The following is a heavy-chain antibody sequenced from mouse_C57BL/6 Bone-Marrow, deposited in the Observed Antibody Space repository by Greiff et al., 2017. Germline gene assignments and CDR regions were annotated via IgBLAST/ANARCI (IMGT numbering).Heavy chain of an antibody. Sequence: EVKLVESGGGLVKPGGSLKLSCAASGFTFSDYGMHWVRQAPEKGLEWVAYISSGSSTIYYADPVKGRFTISRDNAKNTLFLQMTSLRSEDTAMYYCARPPITTVVVPYFDDWGQGTTLTVSS. V-gene: IGHV5-17*01. D-gene: IGHD1-1*01. J-gene: IGHJ2*01. CDR3: ARPPITTVVVPYFDD. CDR1: GFTFSDYG. CDR2: ISSGSSTI.